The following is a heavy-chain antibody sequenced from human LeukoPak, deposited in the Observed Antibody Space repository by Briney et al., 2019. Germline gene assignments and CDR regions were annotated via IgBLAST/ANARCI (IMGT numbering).Heavy chain of an antibody. D-gene: IGHD6-19*01. J-gene: IGHJ4*02. CDR1: GFTFSDYY. CDR2: ISSSGSTI. V-gene: IGHV3-11*01. CDR3: ARGTAIWAVANAYFDY. Sequence: GGSLRLSCAASGFTFSDYYMSWIRQAPGKGLEWVSYISSSGSTIYYADSVKGRFTISRDNAKNSLYLQMNSLRAEDTAVYYCARGTAIWAVANAYFDYWGQGTLVTVSS.